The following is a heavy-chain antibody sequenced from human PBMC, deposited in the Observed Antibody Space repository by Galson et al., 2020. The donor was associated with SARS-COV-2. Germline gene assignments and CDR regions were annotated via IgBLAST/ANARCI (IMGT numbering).Heavy chain of an antibody. J-gene: IGHJ4*02. CDR1: GFTFDDYA. CDR3: AKDIDRKSSGYFRY. V-gene: IGHV3-9*01. D-gene: IGHD3-22*01. CDR2: ISWNSGSI. Sequence: GGSLRLSCAASGFTFDDYAMHWVRQAPGKGLEWVSGISWNSGSIGYADSVKGRFTISRDNAKNSLYLQMNSLRAEDTALYYCAKDIDRKSSGYFRYWGQGTLVTVSS.